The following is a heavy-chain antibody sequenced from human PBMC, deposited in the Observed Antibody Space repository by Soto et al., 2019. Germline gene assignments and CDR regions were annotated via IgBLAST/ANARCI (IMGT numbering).Heavy chain of an antibody. D-gene: IGHD5-18*01. CDR1: GGSISSSSYY. V-gene: IGHV4-39*07. CDR2: IYYSGST. Sequence: PSETLSLTCTVSGGSISSSSYYWVLIRQPPGKGLEWSGGIYYSGSTDYNPSLESRVTISVDTSKNQFSLNLRSVTAADTAVYYCARALDTAIVTSWFDTWGQGTLVT. J-gene: IGHJ5*02. CDR3: ARALDTAIVTSWFDT.